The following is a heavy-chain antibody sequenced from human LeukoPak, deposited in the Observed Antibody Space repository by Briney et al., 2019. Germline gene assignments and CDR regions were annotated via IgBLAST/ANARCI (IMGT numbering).Heavy chain of an antibody. J-gene: IGHJ4*02. D-gene: IGHD2-2*02. CDR1: GFTFSSSW. V-gene: IGHV3-74*01. CDR2: INDDGSTT. Sequence: GGSLRLSCAASGFTFSSSWMHWVRQAPGKGLMWVSHINDDGSTTTAYEDSMNGRFTISRDNAKNSLYLQMNSVRAEDAAVYYCARVGPRKYCSSTSCYTGGGDYWGQGTLVTVSS. CDR3: ARVGPRKYCSSTSCYTGGGDY.